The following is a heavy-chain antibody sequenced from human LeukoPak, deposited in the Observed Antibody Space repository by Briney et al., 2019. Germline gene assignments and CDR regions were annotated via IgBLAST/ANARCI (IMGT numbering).Heavy chain of an antibody. Sequence: PGGSLALYCSASGFTFSSFSIHWGRQAPGQGLEYVSAIDSNGGSTYYADSVKGRFTISRDNSKNTLYLQMSSLRAEDTAVYYCAGNYGPYYFDYWGQGTLVTVSS. D-gene: IGHD3-10*01. V-gene: IGHV3-64D*06. CDR3: AGNYGPYYFDY. J-gene: IGHJ4*02. CDR1: GFTFSSFS. CDR2: IDSNGGST.